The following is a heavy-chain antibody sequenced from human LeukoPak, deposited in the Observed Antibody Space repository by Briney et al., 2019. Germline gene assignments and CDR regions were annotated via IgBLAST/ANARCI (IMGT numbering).Heavy chain of an antibody. CDR2: ISYDGSNK. V-gene: IGHV3-30*04. Sequence: GGSLRLSCAASGFTFSSYAMHRVRQAPGKGLEWVAVISYDGSNKYYADSVKGRFTISRDNSKNTLYLQMNSLRAEDTAVYYCAKVPIAVASKPLYYFDYWGQGTLVTVSS. CDR1: GFTFSSYA. D-gene: IGHD6-19*01. CDR3: AKVPIAVASKPLYYFDY. J-gene: IGHJ4*02.